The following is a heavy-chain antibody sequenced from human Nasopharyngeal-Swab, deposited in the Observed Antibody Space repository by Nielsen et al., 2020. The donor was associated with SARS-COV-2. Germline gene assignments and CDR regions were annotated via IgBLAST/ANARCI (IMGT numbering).Heavy chain of an antibody. Sequence: SVKITCKAAAGSGSSYAISWVRQAPGQGLEWMGGIIPIFGTANYAQKFQGRVTITADESTSTAYMELSSLRSEDTAVYYCARLGGFWSGYYDDYWGQGTLVTVSS. CDR2: IIPIFGTA. D-gene: IGHD3-3*01. CDR3: ARLGGFWSGYYDDY. CDR1: AGSGSSYA. J-gene: IGHJ4*02. V-gene: IGHV1-69*13.